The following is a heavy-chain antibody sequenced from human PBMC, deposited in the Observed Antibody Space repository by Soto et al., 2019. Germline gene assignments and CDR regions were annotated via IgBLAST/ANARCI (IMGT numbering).Heavy chain of an antibody. CDR2: ISTYNGNT. V-gene: IGHV1-18*01. Sequence: ASVKVSCKASGYTFTSSRISWVRQAPGQGLEWVGWISTYNGNTNYAQKLQGRVTMTTDTSTSTAYMELSRLRSDDTAVYYCARDREAAAGTGWLDPWGQGTLVTVSS. J-gene: IGHJ5*02. CDR3: ARDREAAAGTGWLDP. D-gene: IGHD6-13*01. CDR1: GYTFTSSR.